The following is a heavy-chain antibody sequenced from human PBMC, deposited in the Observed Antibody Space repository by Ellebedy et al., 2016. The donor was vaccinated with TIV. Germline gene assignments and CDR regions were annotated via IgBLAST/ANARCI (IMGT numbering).Heavy chain of an antibody. J-gene: IGHJ6*02. CDR2: IIPIFGTA. Sequence: SVKVSXXASGYTFTGYYMHWVRQAPGQGLEWMGGIIPIFGTANYAQKFQGRVTITADESTSTAYMELSSLRSEDTAVYYCARQGCSGGSCYPWWWYYYGMDVWGQGTTVTVSS. CDR1: GYTFTGYY. D-gene: IGHD2-15*01. V-gene: IGHV1-69*13. CDR3: ARQGCSGGSCYPWWWYYYGMDV.